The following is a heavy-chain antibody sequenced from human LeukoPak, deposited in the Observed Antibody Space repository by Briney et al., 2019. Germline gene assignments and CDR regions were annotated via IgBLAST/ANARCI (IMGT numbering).Heavy chain of an antibody. V-gene: IGHV1-46*01. CDR3: ARGYGFDLDY. CDR1: GYTFTNYY. Sequence: RASVKVSCKASGYTFTNYYIHWVRQAPGQGLEWMAIINPTGGTASYAQNFQGRVTMTRDTSTSTVYMELSSLRSEDTAMYYCARGYGFDLDYWGQGTLVTVSS. CDR2: INPTGGTA. J-gene: IGHJ4*02. D-gene: IGHD5-12*01.